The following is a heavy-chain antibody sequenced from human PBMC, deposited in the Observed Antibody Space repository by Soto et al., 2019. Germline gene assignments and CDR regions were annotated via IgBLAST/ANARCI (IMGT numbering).Heavy chain of an antibody. V-gene: IGHV3-23*01. J-gene: IGHJ4*02. CDR3: AKDVLTWKLRLFDY. CDR1: GFTFSSYA. CDR2: ISGSGGST. D-gene: IGHD1-1*01. Sequence: PGGPMRLSCAAPGFTFSSYAMSWVRQAPGKGLEWVSAISGSGGSTYYADSVRGRFTISRDNSKNTLYLQMNSLRAEDTAVYYCAKDVLTWKLRLFDYWGQGTRVTVSS.